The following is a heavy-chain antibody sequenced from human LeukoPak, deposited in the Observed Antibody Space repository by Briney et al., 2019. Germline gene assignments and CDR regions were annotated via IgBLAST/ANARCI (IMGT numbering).Heavy chain of an antibody. V-gene: IGHV4-39*01. CDR2: IYYSGST. Sequence: SETLSLTCTVSGGSISSSSYYWGWIRQPPGKGLEWIGSIYYSGSTYYNPSLKSRVTISVDTSKNQFSLRPSSVTAADTAVYYCARVPPRRRAFDIWGQGTMVTVSS. CDR3: ARVPPRRRAFDI. CDR1: GGSISSSSYY. J-gene: IGHJ3*02.